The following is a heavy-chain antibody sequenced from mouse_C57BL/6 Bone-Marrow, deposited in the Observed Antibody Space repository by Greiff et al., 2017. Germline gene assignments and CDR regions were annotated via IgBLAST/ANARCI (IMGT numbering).Heavy chain of an antibody. Sequence: VQVVESGAELVRPGTSVTMSCKASGYTFTNYWIGWAKQRPGHGLEWIGDIYPGGGYPNYNEKFKGKATMTAAKSSSTAYMQFSSLTSEDSAIXYCARSRSYYYGSSHWDFDVWGTGTTGTVSS. V-gene: IGHV1-63*01. J-gene: IGHJ1*03. D-gene: IGHD1-1*01. CDR3: ARSRSYYYGSSHWDFDV. CDR1: GYTFTNYW. CDR2: IYPGGGYP.